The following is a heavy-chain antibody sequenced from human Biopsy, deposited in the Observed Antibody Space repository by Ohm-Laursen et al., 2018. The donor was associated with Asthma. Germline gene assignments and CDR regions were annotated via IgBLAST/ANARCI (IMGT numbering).Heavy chain of an antibody. V-gene: IGHV1-3*01. D-gene: IGHD3-9*01. CDR3: ARTYYDFLTGQVNDAFAL. Sequence: ASVKVSCKASGYTFINYAIHWVRQAPGQRLEWMGWINAGNGNTKYSQKFQGRVTISRDTSASTAYMDLRSLRSEDTAMYYCARTYYDFLTGQVNDAFALWGQGTMVTVSS. J-gene: IGHJ3*01. CDR1: GYTFINYA. CDR2: INAGNGNT.